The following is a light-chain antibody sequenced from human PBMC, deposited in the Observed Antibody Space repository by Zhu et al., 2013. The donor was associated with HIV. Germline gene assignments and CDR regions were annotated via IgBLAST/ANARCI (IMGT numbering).Light chain of an antibody. Sequence: DIQMTQSPSTVSASIGDRVTITCRASQSVSTWVAWYQHKPGKAPKLLIYKASSLQSGVPSRFSGSGSGTEFTLTISSLQPDDFATYYCQEYNSYWTFGQGTKVEIK. V-gene: IGKV1-5*03. CDR3: QEYNSYWT. CDR1: QSVSTW. CDR2: KAS. J-gene: IGKJ1*01.